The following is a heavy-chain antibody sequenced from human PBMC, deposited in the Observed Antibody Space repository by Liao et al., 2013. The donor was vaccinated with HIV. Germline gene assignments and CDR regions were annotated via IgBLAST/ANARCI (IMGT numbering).Heavy chain of an antibody. Sequence: QVQLQESGPGLVKPSQTLSLTCTVSGGSISSGSYYWSWIRQPAGKGLEWIGRIYTSGSTNYNPSLKSRVTMSVDTSKNQFSLKLSSVTAADTAVYYCARDRTYYDFWSGYYTGKFLLDYWGQGTLVTVSS. CDR1: GGSISSGSYY. V-gene: IGHV4-61*02. J-gene: IGHJ4*02. CDR2: IYTSGST. CDR3: ARDRTYYDFWSGYYTGKFLLDY. D-gene: IGHD3-3*01.